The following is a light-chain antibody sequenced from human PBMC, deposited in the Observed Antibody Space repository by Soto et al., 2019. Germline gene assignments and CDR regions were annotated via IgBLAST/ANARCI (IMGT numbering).Light chain of an antibody. J-gene: IGKJ1*01. Sequence: DIQMTQSPSTLSASVGDRVTITCRASQSISSWLAWYQQKPGKAPKLLIYKESTLESGVPSRFSGSGSGTEFTLTISSLQHDDVATYYCQQYTTFGQGTKVDIK. CDR3: QQYTT. CDR2: KES. V-gene: IGKV1-5*03. CDR1: QSISSW.